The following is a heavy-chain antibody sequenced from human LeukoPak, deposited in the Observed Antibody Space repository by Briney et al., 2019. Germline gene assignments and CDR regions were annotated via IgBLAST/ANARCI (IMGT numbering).Heavy chain of an antibody. CDR1: GYTFTGYY. CDR2: INPNSGGT. Sequence: ASVKVSCKASGYTFTGYYMHWVRQAPGQGLEWMGRINPNSGGTNYAQKFQGRVTMTRDTSISTAYMELSRLGSDDTAVYYCAREGKNSGRQYNWFDPWGQGTLVTVSS. CDR3: AREGKNSGRQYNWFDP. D-gene: IGHD1-26*01. V-gene: IGHV1-2*06. J-gene: IGHJ5*02.